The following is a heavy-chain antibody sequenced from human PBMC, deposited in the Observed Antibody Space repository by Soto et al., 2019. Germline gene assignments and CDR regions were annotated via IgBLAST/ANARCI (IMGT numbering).Heavy chain of an antibody. D-gene: IGHD5-18*01. CDR1: GGTFSTYA. CDR3: ASGIQLWLRRINNGYSG. CDR2: IIPMFGTA. V-gene: IGHV1-69*12. Sequence: QVQLVQSGAEVKKPESSVKVSCKAPGGTFSTYAISWVRQAPGQGLEWMGGIIPMFGTANYAQRFQDRVTITADESTNTDYMELSSLRSEATAVYFCASGIQLWLRRINNGYSGWGQGTLVTVSS. J-gene: IGHJ4*02.